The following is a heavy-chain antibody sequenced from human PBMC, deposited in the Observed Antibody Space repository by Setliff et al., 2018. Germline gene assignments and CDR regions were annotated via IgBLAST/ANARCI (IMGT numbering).Heavy chain of an antibody. CDR2: ISTSGGST. CDR3: AKDPGDSSGSFEY. Sequence: HPGGSLRLSCAASGFNFRSYTMNWVRQAPGKGLEWISYISTSGGSTFYADSVKGRFTVSRDDSKNTLYLQMNSLRAEDTAVYYCAKDPGDSSGSFEYWGQGTPVTVSS. V-gene: IGHV3-48*04. CDR1: GFNFRSYT. J-gene: IGHJ4*02. D-gene: IGHD3-22*01.